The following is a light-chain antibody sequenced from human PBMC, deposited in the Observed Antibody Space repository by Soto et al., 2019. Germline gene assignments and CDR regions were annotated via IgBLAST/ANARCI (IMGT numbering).Light chain of an antibody. CDR1: QSISFY. CDR3: QQSYSIPIT. CDR2: AAS. Sequence: DIQMTQSPSSLSASVGDRVTITCRASQSISFYLNWYQQKPGKAHKVLIYAASNLQSGVPSRFSGSGSGTDFTLTTSSLQPEDFATYYCQQSYSIPITFGQGTRLEIK. V-gene: IGKV1-39*01. J-gene: IGKJ5*01.